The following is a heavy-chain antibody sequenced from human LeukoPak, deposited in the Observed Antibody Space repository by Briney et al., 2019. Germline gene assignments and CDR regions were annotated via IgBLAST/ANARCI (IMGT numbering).Heavy chain of an antibody. CDR2: IYYSGST. D-gene: IGHD1-1*01. V-gene: IGHV4-59*01. CDR1: VGSISSYY. CDR3: AREGTAGTNLNWFDP. Sequence: SETLSLTCTVSVGSISSYYWNWIRQPPGKGLEWIGYIYYSGSTNYNPSLKSRVTISVDTSKNQFSLKLNSMTAADTAMYYCAREGTAGTNLNWFDPWGQGTLVTVSS. J-gene: IGHJ5*02.